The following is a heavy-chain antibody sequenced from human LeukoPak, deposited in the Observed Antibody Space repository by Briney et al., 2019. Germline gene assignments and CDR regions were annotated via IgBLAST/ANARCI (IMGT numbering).Heavy chain of an antibody. CDR3: ARGSSSGWYRRAFDI. CDR1: GGSISSYY. CDR2: IYYSGST. D-gene: IGHD6-19*01. Sequence: PSETLSLTCTVSGGSISSYYWSWIRQPPGKGLEWIGYIYYSGSTNYNPSLKSRVTISVDTSKNQFSLKLSSVTAADTAVYYCARGSSSGWYRRAFDIWGQGTMVTVSS. V-gene: IGHV4-59*01. J-gene: IGHJ3*02.